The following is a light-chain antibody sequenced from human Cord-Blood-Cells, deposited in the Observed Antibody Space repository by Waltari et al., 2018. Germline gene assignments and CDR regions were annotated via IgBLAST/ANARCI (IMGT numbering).Light chain of an antibody. CDR1: SSDVGGYTY. J-gene: IGLJ2*01. Sequence: QSALTQPPSASGSPGQSVTISCTGTSSDVGGYTYVSWYQQHPGKAPKLMIYEVSNRPSGVPDRFSGSKSGNTASLTVSGLQAEDEADYYCSSYAGSNNYVVFGGGTKLTVL. CDR3: SSYAGSNNYVV. CDR2: EVS. V-gene: IGLV2-8*01.